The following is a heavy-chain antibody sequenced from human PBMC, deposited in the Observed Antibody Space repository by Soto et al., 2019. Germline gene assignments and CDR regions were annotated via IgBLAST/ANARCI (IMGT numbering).Heavy chain of an antibody. CDR1: GYTFTSYG. J-gene: IGHJ3*02. CDR2: ISAYNGNT. CDR3: ARDLGIVVVNDAFDI. V-gene: IGHV1-18*01. Sequence: ASVKVSCKASGYTFTSYGISWVRQAPAQGLEWMGWISAYNGNTNYAQKLQGRVTMTTDTSTSTAYMELRSLRSGDTAVYYCARDLGIVVVNDAFDIWGQGTMVTVSS. D-gene: IGHD3-22*01.